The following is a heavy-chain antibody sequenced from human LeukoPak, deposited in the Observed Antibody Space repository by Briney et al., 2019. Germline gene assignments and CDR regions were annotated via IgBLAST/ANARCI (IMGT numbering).Heavy chain of an antibody. CDR2: ISGSSNYI. CDR3: ATDQLSYYDSSGTRPFYFYGMDV. D-gene: IGHD3-22*01. V-gene: IGHV3-21*01. J-gene: IGHJ6*02. Sequence: GGSLRLSCAASGFTFSSYSMNWARQAPGKGLEWVSSISGSSNYIYYADSVKGRFTISRDNAKNSLYLQMNSLRTEDTAVYYCATDQLSYYDSSGTRPFYFYGMDVWGQGTTVTVSS. CDR1: GFTFSSYS.